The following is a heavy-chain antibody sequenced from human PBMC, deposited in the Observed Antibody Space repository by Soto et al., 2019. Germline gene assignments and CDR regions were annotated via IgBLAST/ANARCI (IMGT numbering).Heavy chain of an antibody. D-gene: IGHD3-10*01. CDR1: GGSISSGYYY. Sequence: SETLSLTCTVSGGSISSGYYYWSWIRQPPGKGLEWIGYIYYSGSTYYNPSLKSRVTISVDTSKNQFSLKLSSVTAADTAVYYCARVDGSGSYYTPYIFDYWGQGTLVTVSS. CDR3: ARVDGSGSYYTPYIFDY. J-gene: IGHJ4*02. V-gene: IGHV4-30-4*01. CDR2: IYYSGST.